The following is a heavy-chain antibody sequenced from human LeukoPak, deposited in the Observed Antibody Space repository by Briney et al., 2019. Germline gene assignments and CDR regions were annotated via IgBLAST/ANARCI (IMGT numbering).Heavy chain of an antibody. Sequence: PGASVTVSCKASGYTFTGYYMHWVRQAPGQGLEWMGWINPNSGGTNYAQKFQGWVTMTRDTSISTAYMELSRLRSDDTAVYYCARDSGIAVAGTRPTGDFDYWGQGTLVTVSS. CDR2: INPNSGGT. CDR3: ARDSGIAVAGTRPTGDFDY. D-gene: IGHD6-19*01. CDR1: GYTFTGYY. V-gene: IGHV1-2*04. J-gene: IGHJ4*02.